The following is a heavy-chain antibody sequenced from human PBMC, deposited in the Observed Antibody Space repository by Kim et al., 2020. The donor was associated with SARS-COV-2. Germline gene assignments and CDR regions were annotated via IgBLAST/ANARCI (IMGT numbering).Heavy chain of an antibody. CDR1: GFTFSSYG. J-gene: IGHJ4*02. CDR2: ISYDGSNK. D-gene: IGHD4-17*01. Sequence: GGSLRLSCAASGFTFSSYGMHWVRQAPGKGLEWVAVISYDGSNKYYADSVKGRFTISRDNSKNTLYLQMNSLRAEDTAVYYCAKDDDGENGFDYWGQGTLVTVSS. V-gene: IGHV3-30*18. CDR3: AKDDDGENGFDY.